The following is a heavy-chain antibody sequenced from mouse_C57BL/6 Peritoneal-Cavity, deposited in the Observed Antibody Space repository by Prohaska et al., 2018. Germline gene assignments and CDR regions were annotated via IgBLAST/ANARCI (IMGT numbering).Heavy chain of an antibody. CDR2: IYPGSGST. CDR3: ARDYYADY. CDR1: FTFTSYW. J-gene: IGHJ2*01. Sequence: FTFTSYWINWVKQRPGQGLEWIGDIYPGSGSTNYNEKFKSKATLTVDTASSTAYMQLSSLTSEDSAVYYCARDYYADYWGQGTTLTVSS. V-gene: IGHV1-55*01.